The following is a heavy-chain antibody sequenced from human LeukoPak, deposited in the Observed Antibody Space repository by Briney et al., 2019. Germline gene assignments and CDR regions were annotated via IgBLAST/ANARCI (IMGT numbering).Heavy chain of an antibody. J-gene: IGHJ4*02. V-gene: IGHV4-39*01. CDR3: ARQSSSWGYFDY. D-gene: IGHD6-13*01. Sequence: WVRQAPGKGLEWIGSIYYSGSTYYNPSLKSRVTISVDTSKNQFSLKLSSVTAADTAVYYCARQSSSWGYFDYWGQGTLVTVSS. CDR2: IYYSGST.